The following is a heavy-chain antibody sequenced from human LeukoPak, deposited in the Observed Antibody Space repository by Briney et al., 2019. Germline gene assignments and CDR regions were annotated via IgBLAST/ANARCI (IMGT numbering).Heavy chain of an antibody. V-gene: IGHV3-7*01. CDR2: IKRDGSDK. D-gene: IGHD3-22*01. Sequence: TGGSLRLSCAASGFTFTAYSMTWVRQAPGKGLEWVANIKRDGSDKYYVDSVKGRFTISRDNAKNSLYLEMNSLRAEDTAVYNSTIYPYASGGFGVFDLWGLGTTITVSS. CDR1: GFTFTAYS. J-gene: IGHJ3*01. CDR3: TIYPYASGGFGVFDL.